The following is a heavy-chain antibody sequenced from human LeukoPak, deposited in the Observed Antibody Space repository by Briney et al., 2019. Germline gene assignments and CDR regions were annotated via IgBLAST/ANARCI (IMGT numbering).Heavy chain of an antibody. CDR1: GFRFSDYS. CDR2: IGISSGNT. J-gene: IGHJ4*02. Sequence: GGSLRLSCAASGFRFSDYSMNWVRQAPGKGLEWISYIGISSGNTNYADSVKGRFTISGDKAKNSLYLQVNSLRVEDTAVYYCARDYKYAFDNWGQGTLVTVSS. V-gene: IGHV3-48*01. CDR3: ARDYKYAFDN. D-gene: IGHD5-24*01.